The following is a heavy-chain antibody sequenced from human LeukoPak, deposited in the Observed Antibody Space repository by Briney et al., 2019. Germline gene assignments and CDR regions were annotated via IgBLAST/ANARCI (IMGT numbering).Heavy chain of an antibody. Sequence: PSRTLSLTCAVSGGSISSGGYSWSWIRQPPGKGLEWIGYIYHSGSTYYNPSLKSRVTISVDTSRNQFSLKLSSVTAADTAVYYCARDREYSYGYFDYWGQGTLVTVSS. D-gene: IGHD5-18*01. J-gene: IGHJ4*02. V-gene: IGHV4-30-2*01. CDR2: IYHSGST. CDR3: ARDREYSYGYFDY. CDR1: GGSISSGGYS.